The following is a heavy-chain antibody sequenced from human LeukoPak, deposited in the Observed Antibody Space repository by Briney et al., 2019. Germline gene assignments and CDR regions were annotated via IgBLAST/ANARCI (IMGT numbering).Heavy chain of an antibody. CDR1: GYTFTSYY. CDR3: ARDYYDSSGYYLSDY. D-gene: IGHD3-22*01. Sequence: ASVKVSCKASGYTFTSYYMHWARQAPGQGLEWMGIINPSGGSTSYAQKFQGRVTMTRDTSTSTVYMELSSLRSEDTAVYYCARDYYDSSGYYLSDYWGQGTLVTVSS. CDR2: INPSGGST. J-gene: IGHJ4*02. V-gene: IGHV1-46*01.